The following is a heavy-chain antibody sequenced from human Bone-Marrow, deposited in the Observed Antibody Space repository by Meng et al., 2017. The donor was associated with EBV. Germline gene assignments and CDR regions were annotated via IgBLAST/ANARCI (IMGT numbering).Heavy chain of an antibody. CDR2: VHYTGST. Sequence: QRQPRQSGPGQVQPSGTLHLTGTVSGDSISSFYYWGWIRQPPGRGLEWIGSVHYTGSTYYSPSLKSRVTVSVDTSKNQFSLRLTSVTAADTAVYYCARPFPSWQSPRLDPFGAWGQGTLVTVSS. D-gene: IGHD6-19*01. J-gene: IGHJ5*02. CDR3: ARPFPSWQSPRLDPFGA. V-gene: IGHV4-39*01. CDR1: GDSISSFYY.